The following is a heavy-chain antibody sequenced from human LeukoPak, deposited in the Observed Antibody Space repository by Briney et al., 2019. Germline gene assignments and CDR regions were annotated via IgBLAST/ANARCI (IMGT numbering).Heavy chain of an antibody. D-gene: IGHD5-24*01. V-gene: IGHV3-23*01. Sequence: GGSLRLSCAASGFTFSSYAMSWVRQAPGKGLEWVSAISGSGGSTYYADSVKGRFTISRDNSKNTLYLQMNSLRAEDTAVYYCVDDGYNFFGYAFDIWGQGTMVTVSS. J-gene: IGHJ3*02. CDR3: VDDGYNFFGYAFDI. CDR1: GFTFSSYA. CDR2: ISGSGGST.